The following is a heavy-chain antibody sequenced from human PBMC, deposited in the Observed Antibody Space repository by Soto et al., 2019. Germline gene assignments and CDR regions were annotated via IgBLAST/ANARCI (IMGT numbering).Heavy chain of an antibody. V-gene: IGHV4-39*01. CDR2: IYYSGST. J-gene: IGHJ4*02. CDR1: GGSISSSSYY. Sequence: QLQLQAAGPGLVTPSETMSLTCTVSGGSISSSSYYWGWIRQPPGKGLEWIGSIYYSGSTYYNPSLKSRVTISVDTSNNQFSLKLSSLTAADTAVYYCARMMYYYDSSGYYGFDYWGQGTLVTVAS. D-gene: IGHD3-22*01. CDR3: ARMMYYYDSSGYYGFDY.